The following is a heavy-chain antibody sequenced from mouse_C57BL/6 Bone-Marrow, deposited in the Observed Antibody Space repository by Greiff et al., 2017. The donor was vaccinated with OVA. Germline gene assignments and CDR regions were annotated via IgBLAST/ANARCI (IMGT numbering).Heavy chain of an antibody. D-gene: IGHD3-2*02. Sequence: QSCKASGYTFTSYWMHWVKQRPGQGLEWIGEIDPSDSYTNYNKKFKSKSTLTVDKSTSTAYMQTSSLTSEVSAVYYCARWRSGCFAYWGQGTRVTVTA. CDR2: IDPSDSYT. CDR1: GYTFTSYW. V-gene: IGHV1-69*01. J-gene: IGHJ3*01. CDR3: ARWRSGCFAY.